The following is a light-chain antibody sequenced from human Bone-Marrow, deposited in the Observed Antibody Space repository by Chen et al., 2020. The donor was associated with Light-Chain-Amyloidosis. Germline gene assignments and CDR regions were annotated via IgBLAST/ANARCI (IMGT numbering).Light chain of an antibody. J-gene: IGLJ2*01. Sequence: SYELTQPPSVSVSPVQTARIPCSGDDLPTKYAYWYQQKPGQAPVLVIHRDTERPSGISERFSGSSSGTTATLTISGVQAEDEADYHCQSADSSGTYEVIFGGGTKPTVL. V-gene: IGLV3-25*03. CDR3: QSADSSGTYEVI. CDR2: RDT. CDR1: DLPTKY.